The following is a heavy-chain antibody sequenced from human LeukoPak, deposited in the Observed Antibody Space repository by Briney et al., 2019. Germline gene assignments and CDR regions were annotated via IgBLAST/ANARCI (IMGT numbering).Heavy chain of an antibody. CDR3: AREGGDPRWLDP. CDR2: INTSGST. CDR1: GGSISSYY. J-gene: IGHJ5*02. V-gene: IGHV4-4*07. Sequence: SETLSLTCTVSGGSISSYYWTWIRQSAGKGLEWIGRINTSGSTNYNPSLRSRVTMSVNTSRNQFSLNLTSVTAADTAVYSCAREGGDPRWLDPWGQGTLVTVSS. D-gene: IGHD6-25*01.